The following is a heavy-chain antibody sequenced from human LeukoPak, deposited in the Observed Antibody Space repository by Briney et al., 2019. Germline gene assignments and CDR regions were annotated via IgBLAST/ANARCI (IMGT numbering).Heavy chain of an antibody. V-gene: IGHV3-23*01. CDR3: AKILSAAGTEY. J-gene: IGHJ4*02. CDR1: GFTFNTFA. CDR2: INDGGGDT. Sequence: GGSLRLSCAASGFTFNTFAMSWVRQAPGKGLECVSIINDGGGDTYYADSVKGRFTISRDNSKNTLYLQMNSLRVEDTAMYHCAKILSAAGTEYWGQGTLVTVSS. D-gene: IGHD6-13*01.